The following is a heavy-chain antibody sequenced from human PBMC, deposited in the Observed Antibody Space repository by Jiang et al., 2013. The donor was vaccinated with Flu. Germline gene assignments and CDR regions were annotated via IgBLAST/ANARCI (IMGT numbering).Heavy chain of an antibody. CDR2: INSDGSTR. D-gene: IGHD7-27*01. V-gene: IGHV3-74*01. CDR1: GYSISSGYY. J-gene: IGHJ5*02. CDR3: ARMLNWEDNWFDP. Sequence: GLVKASETLSLTCGVSGYSISSGYYWAWIRQPPGRGLVGVSRINSDGSTRSYVDSVEGRFTISRDNAKNTLYLQMNSLRVEDTAVYYCARMLNWEDNWFDPWGQGTLVTVSS.